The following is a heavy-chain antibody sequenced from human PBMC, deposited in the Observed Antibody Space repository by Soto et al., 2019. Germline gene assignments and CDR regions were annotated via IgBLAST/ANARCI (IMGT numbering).Heavy chain of an antibody. V-gene: IGHV4-39*01. CDR3: ARHDWSRFYGMDV. CDR1: GHSISTSSYY. Sequence: SETLSLTRTVSGHSISTSSYYWGWIRQSPGKGLEWIGSLYYSGTTYYNPSLKSRVTISVDTSKNQFSLRAYSVTAADTAVYYCARHDWSRFYGMDVWGQGTTVTVSS. CDR2: LYYSGTT. J-gene: IGHJ6*02. D-gene: IGHD2-2*01.